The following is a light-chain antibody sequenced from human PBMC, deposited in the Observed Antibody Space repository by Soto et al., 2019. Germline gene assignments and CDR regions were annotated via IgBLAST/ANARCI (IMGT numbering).Light chain of an antibody. CDR2: AAS. CDR1: QSISNN. Sequence: DIQMTQSPSSLSASVGDRVTITCRASQSISNNFNWYQQKPGKVPKLLIYAASSLQSGVPSRFSGSGSGTDFTLTISSLQPQDFATYYCQQSYSTPHTFGQGTKVEIK. J-gene: IGKJ1*01. V-gene: IGKV1-39*01. CDR3: QQSYSTPHT.